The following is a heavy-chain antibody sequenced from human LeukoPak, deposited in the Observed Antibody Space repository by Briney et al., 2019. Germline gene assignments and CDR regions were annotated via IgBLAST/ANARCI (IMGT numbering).Heavy chain of an antibody. CDR3: ARDQRWLRCRASNNCDY. Sequence: ASVKVSCKASGYTFTGYYMHWVRQAPGQGLEWMGWINPNSGGTNYAQKFQGRVTMTRDTSISTAYMELSRLRSDDTAVYYCARDQRWLRCRASNNCDYWGQGTLVTVSS. D-gene: IGHD5-12*01. V-gene: IGHV1-2*02. CDR2: INPNSGGT. CDR1: GYTFTGYY. J-gene: IGHJ4*02.